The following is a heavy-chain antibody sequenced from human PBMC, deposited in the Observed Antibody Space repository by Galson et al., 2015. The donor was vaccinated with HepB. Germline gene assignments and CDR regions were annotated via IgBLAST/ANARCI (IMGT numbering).Heavy chain of an antibody. Sequence: SLRLSCAASGFTFRSYWMHWVRQAPGKGLVWVSRMNSDGSSISYADSVKGRFTISRDNAKNTLYLQMSSLRAEDTAVYYCAREEGASTAIDYWGQGTLVTVSS. CDR2: MNSDGSSI. CDR1: GFTFRSYW. D-gene: IGHD1-26*01. CDR3: AREEGASTAIDY. J-gene: IGHJ4*02. V-gene: IGHV3-74*01.